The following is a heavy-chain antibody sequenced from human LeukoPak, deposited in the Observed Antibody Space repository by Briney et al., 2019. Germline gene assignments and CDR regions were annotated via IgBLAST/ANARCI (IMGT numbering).Heavy chain of an antibody. CDR1: GFTFSSYA. J-gene: IGHJ4*02. CDR3: ARARRGAVAGYYFDY. Sequence: PAGSLTLSCPAAGFTFSSYAMHWVRPAPGRGLEYVSAISSNGGSTYYANSVKGRFNTSRDNSKNTLYLQMGSLRADDMAVYYCARARRGAVAGYYFDYWGQGTLVTVSS. V-gene: IGHV3-64*01. CDR2: ISSNGGST. D-gene: IGHD6-19*01.